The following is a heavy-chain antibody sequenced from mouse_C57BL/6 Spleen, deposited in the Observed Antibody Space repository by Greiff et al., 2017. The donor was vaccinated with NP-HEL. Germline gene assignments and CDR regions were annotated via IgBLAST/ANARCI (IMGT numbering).Heavy chain of an antibody. D-gene: IGHD1-1*01. Sequence: EVKLMESGGGLVKPGGSLKLSCAASGFTFSSYTMSWVRQTPEKRLEWVATISGGGGNTYYPDSVKGRFTISRDNAKNTLYLQMSSLRSEDTALYYCASYYYGRRYFDVWGTGTTVTVSS. J-gene: IGHJ1*03. V-gene: IGHV5-9*01. CDR1: GFTFSSYT. CDR3: ASYYYGRRYFDV. CDR2: ISGGGGNT.